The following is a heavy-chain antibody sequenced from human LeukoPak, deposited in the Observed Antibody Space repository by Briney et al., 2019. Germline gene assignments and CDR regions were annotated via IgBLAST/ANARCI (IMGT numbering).Heavy chain of an antibody. V-gene: IGHV1-69*13. CDR2: IIPIFGTA. Sequence: SVKVSCKASGGTFSSYAISWVRQAPGQGLEWMGGIIPIFGTANYAKKFQGRVTITADESTSTAYMELSSLRSEDTAVYYCARAPEVPGIAAAGIFWFDPWGQGTLVTVSS. CDR1: GGTFSSYA. D-gene: IGHD6-13*01. J-gene: IGHJ5*02. CDR3: ARAPEVPGIAAAGIFWFDP.